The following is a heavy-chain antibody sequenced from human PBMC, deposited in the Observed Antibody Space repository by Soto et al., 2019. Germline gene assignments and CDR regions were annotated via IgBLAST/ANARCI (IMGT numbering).Heavy chain of an antibody. CDR3: ARVPSP. J-gene: IGHJ5*02. Sequence: SETLSLTCAVSGGSISSGGYSWSWIRQPPGKGLEWIGYIYHSGSSYYNSSLKSRVTISVDRPKNQFSLKLSSVTAADTAVYYCARVPSPWGQGTLVTVSS. CDR2: IYHSGSS. CDR1: GGSISSGGYS. V-gene: IGHV4-30-2*01.